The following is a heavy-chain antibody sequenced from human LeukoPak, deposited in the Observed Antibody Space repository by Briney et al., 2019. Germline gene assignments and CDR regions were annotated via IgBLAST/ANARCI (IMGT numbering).Heavy chain of an antibody. Sequence: PSETLSLTCTVSGYSISSGYYWGWIRQPPGKGLEWIGSIYYSGSTYYNPSLKSRVTISVDTSKNQFSLKLSSVTAADTAVYYCARHYGSLFDPWGQGTLVTVSS. D-gene: IGHD3-10*01. J-gene: IGHJ5*02. CDR1: GYSISSGYY. V-gene: IGHV4-38-2*02. CDR2: IYYSGST. CDR3: ARHYGSLFDP.